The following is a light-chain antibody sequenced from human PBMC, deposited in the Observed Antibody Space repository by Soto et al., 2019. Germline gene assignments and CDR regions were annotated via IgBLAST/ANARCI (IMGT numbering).Light chain of an antibody. CDR2: DTS. Sequence: ELVLTQSPATLSLSPGERATLSCRASQSVSGYSAWYQQKPGQAPRLLIYDTSNRATGIPARFSGSGSGTDFTLTISGLEPEDLAVYYCQQRSNWQYTFGLGTRLEIK. CDR3: QQRSNWQYT. CDR1: QSVSGY. J-gene: IGKJ2*01. V-gene: IGKV3-11*01.